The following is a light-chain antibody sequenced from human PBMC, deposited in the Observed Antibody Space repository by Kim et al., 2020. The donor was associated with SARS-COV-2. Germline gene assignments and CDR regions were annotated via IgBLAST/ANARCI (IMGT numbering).Light chain of an antibody. Sequence: QSITISCTGTSSDIGDYNYVSWYQQHPGKGPKLMIYDVTKRPSGVSNRFSGSKSGNTASLTISGLQTDDEADYYCSSFTSGSAHVLFGGGTKLTVL. J-gene: IGLJ2*01. CDR3: SSFTSGSAHVL. V-gene: IGLV2-14*04. CDR2: DVT. CDR1: SSDIGDYNY.